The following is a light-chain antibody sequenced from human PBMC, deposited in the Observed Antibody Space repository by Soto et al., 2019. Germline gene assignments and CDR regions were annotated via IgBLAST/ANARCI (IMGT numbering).Light chain of an antibody. CDR1: SSDVGSYNL. CDR2: EGS. V-gene: IGLV2-14*02. Sequence: QSALTQPASVSGSPGQSITISCTGTSSDVGSYNLVSWYQQHPGKAPKLMIYEGSKRPSGVSNRFSGSKSGNTASLTVSGLQAEDEADYYCSSYAGSDNYVLFGGGTKLTVL. J-gene: IGLJ2*01. CDR3: SSYAGSDNYVL.